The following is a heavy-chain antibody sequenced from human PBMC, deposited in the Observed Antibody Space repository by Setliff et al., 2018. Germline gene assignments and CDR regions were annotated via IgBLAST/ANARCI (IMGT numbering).Heavy chain of an antibody. CDR1: GYSFSTYA. Sequence: ASVKVSCKASGYSFSTYAMHWVRQAPGQRLEWMGWINGGNGNTKYSQKFQXRITITRDTSASTAYMEMSSLRSEDTAVYYCARDREYCSRTSCYIDYWGQGALVTV. J-gene: IGHJ4*02. V-gene: IGHV1-3*01. CDR2: INGGNGNT. CDR3: ARDREYCSRTSCYIDY. D-gene: IGHD2-2*02.